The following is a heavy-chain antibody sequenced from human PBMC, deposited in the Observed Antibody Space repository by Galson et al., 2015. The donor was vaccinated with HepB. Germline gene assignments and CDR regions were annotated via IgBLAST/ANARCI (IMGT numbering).Heavy chain of an antibody. Sequence: SVKVSCKASGGTFSSYAISWVRQAPGQGLEWMGGIIPIFGTANYAQKFQGRVTITADESTSTAYMELSSLRSEDTAVYYCARDYYDSSGYYYNAFDYWGQGTLVTVSS. CDR3: ARDYYDSSGYYYNAFDY. CDR1: GGTFSSYA. CDR2: IIPIFGTA. V-gene: IGHV1-69*13. D-gene: IGHD3-22*01. J-gene: IGHJ4*02.